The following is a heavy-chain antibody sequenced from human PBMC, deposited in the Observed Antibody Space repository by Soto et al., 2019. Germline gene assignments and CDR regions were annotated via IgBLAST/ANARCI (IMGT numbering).Heavy chain of an antibody. CDR1: GYSFTSYW. Sequence: GESLKISCKGSGYSFTSYWIGWVRQMPGKGLEWMGIIYPGDSDTRYSPSFQGQVTISADKSISTAYLQWSSLKASDTAMYYCAGSVDYYDSSGYFDYWGQGTLVTVSS. CDR2: IYPGDSDT. J-gene: IGHJ4*02. D-gene: IGHD3-22*01. CDR3: AGSVDYYDSSGYFDY. V-gene: IGHV5-51*01.